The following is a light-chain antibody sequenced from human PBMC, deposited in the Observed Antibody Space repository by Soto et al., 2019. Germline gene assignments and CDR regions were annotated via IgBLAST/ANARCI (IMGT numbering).Light chain of an antibody. V-gene: IGKV3-11*01. CDR3: QQYKNWPPPT. J-gene: IGKJ4*01. CDR2: EAS. Sequence: VLAQSPATLSLSPGERATLSCRASQSGGNLLAWYQQKPDQAPRLLIFEASTRATGVPVRISGSGSGTDFTLTISSLEPEDFAVYYCQQYKNWPPPTFGGGTKVQIK. CDR1: QSGGNL.